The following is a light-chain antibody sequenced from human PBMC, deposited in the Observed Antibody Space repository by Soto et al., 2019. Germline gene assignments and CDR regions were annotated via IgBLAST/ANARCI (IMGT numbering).Light chain of an antibody. CDR3: QQYYNWPPYT. J-gene: IGKJ2*01. Sequence: EVVMTQSPATLSVSPGDRATLSCRACQSVDTNVVWYQQKPGQPPRLLVNSASIRATGVPARFTGIGSGTDFTLTISGLQSDDFSIYYCQQYYNWPPYTFGQGTRLQIK. CDR1: QSVDTN. CDR2: SAS. V-gene: IGKV3-15*01.